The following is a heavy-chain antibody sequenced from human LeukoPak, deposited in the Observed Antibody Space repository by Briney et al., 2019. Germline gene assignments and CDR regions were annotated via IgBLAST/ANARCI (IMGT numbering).Heavy chain of an antibody. CDR3: ATIQIMVVPATLNY. J-gene: IGHJ4*02. V-gene: IGHV4-39*01. CDR2: ISYSGST. Sequence: SETLSHTCTVSGGSIRSSSYYWGWIRQPPGKGLEWIGSISYSGSTYYNPSLKSRVTIFVETSKNQFSLNLSSVTAADTAVYYCATIQIMVVPATLNYWGQGTLVTVSS. D-gene: IGHD2-15*01. CDR1: GGSIRSSSYY.